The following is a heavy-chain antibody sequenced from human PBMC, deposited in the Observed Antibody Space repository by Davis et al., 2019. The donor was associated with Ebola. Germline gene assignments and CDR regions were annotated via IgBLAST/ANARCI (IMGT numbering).Heavy chain of an antibody. CDR1: GYTFTSYG. CDR2: ISAYNGNT. J-gene: IGHJ6*02. Sequence: ASVKVSCKASGYTFTSYGISWVRQAPGQGLEWMGWISAYNGNTNYAQKLQGRVTMTTDTSTSTAYMELRSLRSDDTAVYYCAKELGSSTFLVHFYYYGMDVWGQGTTVTVSS. D-gene: IGHD2-2*01. CDR3: AKELGSSTFLVHFYYYGMDV. V-gene: IGHV1-18*01.